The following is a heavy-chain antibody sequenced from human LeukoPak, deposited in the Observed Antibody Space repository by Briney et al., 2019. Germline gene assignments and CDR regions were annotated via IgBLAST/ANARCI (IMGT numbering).Heavy chain of an antibody. V-gene: IGHV3-9*01. Sequence: FLRLSCAASGFSFDDYAMHWVRQAPGKGLEWVSGISWNSASIDYADSVKGRFTISRDNAKNSLFLQMISLRVEDTAVYYCARVLSGYRHDSWGQGTLVTVSS. CDR3: ARVLSGYRHDS. CDR1: GFSFDDYA. D-gene: IGHD5-12*01. CDR2: ISWNSASI. J-gene: IGHJ4*02.